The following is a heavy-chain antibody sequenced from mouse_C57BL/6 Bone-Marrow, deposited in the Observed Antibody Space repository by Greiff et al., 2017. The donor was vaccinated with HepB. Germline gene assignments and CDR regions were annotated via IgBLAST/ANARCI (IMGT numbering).Heavy chain of an antibody. V-gene: IGHV3-6*01. CDR2: ISYDGSN. Sequence: QLQQSGPGLVKPSQSLSLTCSVTGYSITSGYYWNWIRQFPGNKLEWMGYISYDGSNNYNPSLKNRISITRDTSKNQFFLKLNSVTTEDTATYYCAREGAIGGFAYWGQGTLVTVSA. CDR3: AREGAIGGFAY. J-gene: IGHJ3*01. D-gene: IGHD3-1*01. CDR1: GYSITSGYY.